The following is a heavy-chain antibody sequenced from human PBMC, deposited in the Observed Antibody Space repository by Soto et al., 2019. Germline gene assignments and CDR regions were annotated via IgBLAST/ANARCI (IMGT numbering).Heavy chain of an antibody. Sequence: PVGSLRLSCAASGFTFSSYGMHWVRQAPGKGLEWVAVISYDGSNKYYADSVKGRFTISRDNSKNTLYLQMNSLRAEDTAVYYCANRWVNDYSPIPSDYYYYYGMDVWGQGTTVTVSS. CDR1: GFTFSSYG. D-gene: IGHD4-4*01. V-gene: IGHV3-30*18. CDR2: ISYDGSNK. CDR3: ANRWVNDYSPIPSDYYYYYGMDV. J-gene: IGHJ6*02.